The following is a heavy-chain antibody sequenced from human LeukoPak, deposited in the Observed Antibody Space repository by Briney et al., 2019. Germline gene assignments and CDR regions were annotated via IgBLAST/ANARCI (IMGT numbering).Heavy chain of an antibody. J-gene: IGHJ4*02. CDR3: AKDVDY. CDR2: IYSGGST. Sequence: PGGSLRLSCAASGFTFSSYSMNWVRQAPGKGLEWVSVIYSGGSTYYADSVKGRFTISRDNSKNTLYLQMNSLRAEDMGVYYCAKDVDYWGQGTLVTVSS. CDR1: GFTFSSYS. V-gene: IGHV3-53*01.